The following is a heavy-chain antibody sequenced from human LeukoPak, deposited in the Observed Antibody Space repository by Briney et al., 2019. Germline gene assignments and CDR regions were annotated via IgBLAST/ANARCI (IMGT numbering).Heavy chain of an antibody. V-gene: IGHV3-30*18. CDR3: AKGTDSGSDY. CDR2: ISYDGSNK. D-gene: IGHD1-26*01. J-gene: IGHJ4*02. Sequence: PGRSLRLSCAASGFTFSSYGMHWVRQAPGKGLEWVAVISYDGSNKYYADSVKGRFTISRDNSKNTLYLQMNSLRAEDTAVYYCAKGTDSGSDYWGQGTLVTVSS. CDR1: GFTFSSYG.